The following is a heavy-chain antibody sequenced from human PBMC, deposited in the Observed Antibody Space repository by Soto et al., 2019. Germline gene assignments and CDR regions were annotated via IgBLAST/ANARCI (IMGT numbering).Heavy chain of an antibody. V-gene: IGHV3-7*05. CDR3: ASLRISYAVDV. J-gene: IGHJ6*02. CDR2: MNQDGNER. Sequence: EVQLVESGGGLVQPGGSLRLSCGVSGFTFGDYWMTWVRQAPGKGLEWVANMNQDGNERFYVDSVKGRFTISRDNAKNSLYLQMNNLRAEDTAVYYCASLRISYAVDVWGQGTTVTVSS. D-gene: IGHD3-10*01. CDR1: GFTFGDYW.